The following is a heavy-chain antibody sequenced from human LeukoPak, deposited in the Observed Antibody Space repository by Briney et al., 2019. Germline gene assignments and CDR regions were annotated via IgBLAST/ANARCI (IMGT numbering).Heavy chain of an antibody. V-gene: IGHV4-61*02. Sequence: PSETLSLTCTVSGGSISSGSYYWSWLRQPAGKGLEWIGRIYTSGSTNYNPSLKSRVTISVDTSKNQFSLKLSSVTAADTAVYYCARLGISTRIAAAGIGYYYYYMDAWGKGTTVTISS. CDR2: IYTSGST. D-gene: IGHD6-13*01. CDR3: ARLGISTRIAAAGIGYYYYYMDA. J-gene: IGHJ6*03. CDR1: GGSISSGSYY.